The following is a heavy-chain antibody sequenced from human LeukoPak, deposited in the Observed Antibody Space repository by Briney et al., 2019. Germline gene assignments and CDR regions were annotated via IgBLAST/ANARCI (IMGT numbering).Heavy chain of an antibody. V-gene: IGHV4-34*01. J-gene: IGHJ3*02. D-gene: IGHD1-26*01. CDR3: ASPSGSHPYAFDI. CDR2: INHSGST. Sequence: SETLSLTCAVYGGSCSGYYWSWIRQAPGKGLEWMGEINHSGSTNYNPSLKSRVTIPVDTSKNQFSLKLSSVTAADTAVYYCASPSGSHPYAFDIWGQGTMVTVSS. CDR1: GGSCSGYY.